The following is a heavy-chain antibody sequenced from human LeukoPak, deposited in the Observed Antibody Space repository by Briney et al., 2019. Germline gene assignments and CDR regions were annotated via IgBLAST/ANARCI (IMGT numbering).Heavy chain of an antibody. CDR3: ARDGHRSAGDR. CDR1: GFSFHTHW. J-gene: IGHJ5*02. Sequence: GGSLRLSWAASGFSFHTHWMSWLRQAPGKGLEWVANINADGSETYYVDSVRGRFTVSRDNADNSLFLQMNSLRAEDTALYYCARDGHRSAGDRWGQGTLVTVST. D-gene: IGHD3-3*01. CDR2: INADGSET. V-gene: IGHV3-7*01.